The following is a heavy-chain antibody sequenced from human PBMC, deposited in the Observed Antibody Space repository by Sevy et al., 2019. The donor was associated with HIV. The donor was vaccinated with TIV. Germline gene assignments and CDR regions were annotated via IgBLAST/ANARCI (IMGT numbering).Heavy chain of an antibody. V-gene: IGHV3-30*02. CDR3: VKEGGGEGGDH. D-gene: IGHD2-21*01. CDR2: IQYDGSNK. CDR1: GFSYSSYG. Sequence: GGSLRLSCAASGFSYSSYGMHWVRQAPGKGLEWVAYIQYDGSNKDYADSVKGRFTISRDNPKNTLDLQMNSLRVEDTAVYYCVKEGGGEGGDHWGQGTLVTVSS. J-gene: IGHJ4*02.